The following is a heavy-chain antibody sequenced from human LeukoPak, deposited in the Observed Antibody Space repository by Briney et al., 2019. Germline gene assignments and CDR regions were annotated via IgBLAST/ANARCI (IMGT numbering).Heavy chain of an antibody. V-gene: IGHV3-72*01. Sequence: GGSLILSCAASGFTFSDHYVDWVRQAPGKGLEWVGRTRNKANSYSTEYAASVKGRFTISRDDSNDSMYLQMNSLKTEDTAVYYCTTSGYDYRFFENWGQGTLLTVSS. CDR1: GFTFSDHY. CDR2: TRNKANSYST. J-gene: IGHJ4*02. D-gene: IGHD5-12*01. CDR3: TTSGYDYRFFEN.